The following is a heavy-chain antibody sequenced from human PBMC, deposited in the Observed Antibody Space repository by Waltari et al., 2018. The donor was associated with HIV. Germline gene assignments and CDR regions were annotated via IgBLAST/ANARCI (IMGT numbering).Heavy chain of an antibody. CDR1: GGSFSGYY. J-gene: IGHJ5*02. CDR3: ARGEEGYSGYDLSWFDT. D-gene: IGHD5-12*01. CDR2: INHRGRT. Sequence: QVQLQQWGAGLLKPPETLSLTCAVYGGSFSGYYWSWIRQPPGKGLAWIGEINHRGRTNYIPPLKIRVTISADTSKTQFSLRVNCVTAADTAVYYCARGEEGYSGYDLSWFDTWGQGTLVTVSS. V-gene: IGHV4-34*01.